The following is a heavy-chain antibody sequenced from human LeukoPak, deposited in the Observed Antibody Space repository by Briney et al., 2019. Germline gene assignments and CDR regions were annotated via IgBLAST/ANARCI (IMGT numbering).Heavy chain of an antibody. V-gene: IGHV4-34*01. Sequence: SSETLSLTCAVYGASFSGYYWSWIRQPPGKGLEWIGEINHSGSTNYNPSLKSRVTITVETSKNQFSLKLSSVTAAETAVFYCARHYYYGSGSYHWFDPWGQGTLVTVSS. D-gene: IGHD3-10*01. J-gene: IGHJ5*02. CDR1: GASFSGYY. CDR2: INHSGST. CDR3: ARHYYYGSGSYHWFDP.